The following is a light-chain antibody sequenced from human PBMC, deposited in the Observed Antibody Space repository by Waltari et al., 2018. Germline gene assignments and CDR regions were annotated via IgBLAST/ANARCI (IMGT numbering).Light chain of an antibody. V-gene: IGLV1-51*01. CDR2: DNN. CDR3: ATWDSSLSVVV. J-gene: IGLJ2*01. Sequence: QSVLTQPPSVSAAPGQKVPIPCPGSSPNIGIYSVSWYQHVPGTAPKLFIYDNNKRPSGIPDRFSGSQSGTSATLGITGLHTGDEADYYCATWDSSLSVVVFGGGTKVTVL. CDR1: SPNIGIYS.